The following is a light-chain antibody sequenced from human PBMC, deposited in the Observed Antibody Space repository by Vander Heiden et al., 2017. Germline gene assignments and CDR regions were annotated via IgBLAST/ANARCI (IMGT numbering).Light chain of an antibody. CDR3: QQRSNGLT. CDR2: DAS. CDR1: QSVSSY. J-gene: IGKJ4*01. V-gene: IGKV3-11*01. Sequence: EIVLTQSPATLSLSPGERATLSCRASQSVSSYLAWYQQKPGQAPRLLIYDASNRANGIPDRFSGSGSGTDFTLTSSSREHEDFAVYYWQQRSNGLTFGGGTKVEIK.